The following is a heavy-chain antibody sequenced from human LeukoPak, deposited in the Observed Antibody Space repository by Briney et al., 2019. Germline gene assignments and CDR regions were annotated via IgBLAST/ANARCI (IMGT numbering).Heavy chain of an antibody. V-gene: IGHV4-59*10. J-gene: IGHJ4*02. CDR3: ARARNTHFDY. CDR1: GGSFSGYY. CDR2: IYTSGST. D-gene: IGHD1-14*01. Sequence: PSETLSLTCAVYGGSFSGYYWSWIRQPPGKGLEWIGRIYTSGSTNYNPSLKSRVTMSVDTSKNQFSLKLSSVTAADTAVYYCARARNTHFDYWGQGTLVTVSS.